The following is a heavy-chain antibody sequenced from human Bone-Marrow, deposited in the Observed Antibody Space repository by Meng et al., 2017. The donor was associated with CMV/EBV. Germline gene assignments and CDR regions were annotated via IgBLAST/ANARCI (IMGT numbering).Heavy chain of an antibody. D-gene: IGHD6-19*01. CDR3: ARGGIAVATTGFDY. J-gene: IGHJ4*02. Sequence: LSLTCAASGFTVSSNYMSWVRQAPGKGLEWVSVIYSGGSTYYADSVKGRFTISRDNSKNTLYLQMNSLRAEDTAVYYCARGGIAVATTGFDYWGQGTLVTVSS. CDR2: IYSGGST. CDR1: GFTVSSNY. V-gene: IGHV3-53*01.